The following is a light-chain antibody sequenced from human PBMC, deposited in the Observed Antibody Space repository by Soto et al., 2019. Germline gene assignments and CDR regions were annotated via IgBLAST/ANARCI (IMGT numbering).Light chain of an antibody. Sequence: DIQMTQSPSTLSASVGERVTITCRASQSISVWLAWYQQKAGKAPNLLIYKASRLASGVPSRFSGSGSETEFTLTISGLQPGDSATYYCQQYNSYSPTFGQGTKVEVK. CDR2: KAS. J-gene: IGKJ1*01. V-gene: IGKV1-5*03. CDR3: QQYNSYSPT. CDR1: QSISVW.